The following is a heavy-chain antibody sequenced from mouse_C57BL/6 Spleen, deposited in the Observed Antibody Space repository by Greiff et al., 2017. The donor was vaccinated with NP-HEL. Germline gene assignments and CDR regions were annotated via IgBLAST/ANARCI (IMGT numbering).Heavy chain of an antibody. Sequence: VQLQQSGAELVRPGTSVKVSCKASGYAFTNYLIEWVKQRPGQGLEWIGVINPGSGGTNYNEKFKGKATLTADKSSSTAYMQLSSLTSEDSAVYFCARDGDYDNYYAMDYWGQGTSVTVSS. J-gene: IGHJ4*01. CDR3: ARDGDYDNYYAMDY. D-gene: IGHD2-4*01. V-gene: IGHV1-54*01. CDR2: INPGSGGT. CDR1: GYAFTNYL.